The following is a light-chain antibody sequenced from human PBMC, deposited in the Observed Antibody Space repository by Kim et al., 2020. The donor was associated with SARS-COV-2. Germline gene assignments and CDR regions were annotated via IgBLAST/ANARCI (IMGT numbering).Light chain of an antibody. CDR2: GAS. V-gene: IGKV3-20*01. J-gene: IGKJ1*01. CDR1: QSVSSNY. Sequence: EIVLTQSPGTLSLSPGERVTLSCRASQSVSSNYLAWYQQKPGQAPRLLIYGASSRATGIPDRFSGSGSGTDFTLTISRLEPEDFAVFYCQQYGSPPQTFGQGTKVDIK. CDR3: QQYGSPPQT.